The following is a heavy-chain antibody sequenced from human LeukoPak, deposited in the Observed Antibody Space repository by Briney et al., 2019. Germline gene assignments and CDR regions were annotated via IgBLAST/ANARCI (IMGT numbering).Heavy chain of an antibody. CDR3: ARRADGPAFFDY. CDR2: IYYSGST. D-gene: IGHD2-2*01. V-gene: IGHV4-39*01. J-gene: IGHJ4*02. CDR1: GGSISSSSYY. Sequence: SETLSLTCTVSGGSISSSSYYWGWIRQPPGKGLEWIGSIYYSGSTYYNPSLKSRVTIYVDTSKNQFSLKLSSVTAADTAVYYCARRADGPAFFDYWGQGTLVTVSS.